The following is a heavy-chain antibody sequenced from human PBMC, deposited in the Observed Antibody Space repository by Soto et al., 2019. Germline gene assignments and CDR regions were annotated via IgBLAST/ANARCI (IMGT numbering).Heavy chain of an antibody. CDR1: GVSISRGVYY. J-gene: IGHJ4*02. CDR3: ARVGWSNSSYYFDS. Sequence: KTSETLSLTCTVSGVSISRGVYYWSWIRQHPGEGLEWIGYIFYSGNTYYSPSLKSRVTISLDTSKNQFSLKLSSVTAADTAVYYCARVGWSNSSYYFDSWGQGSLVTVSS. D-gene: IGHD3-16*01. V-gene: IGHV4-31*03. CDR2: IFYSGNT.